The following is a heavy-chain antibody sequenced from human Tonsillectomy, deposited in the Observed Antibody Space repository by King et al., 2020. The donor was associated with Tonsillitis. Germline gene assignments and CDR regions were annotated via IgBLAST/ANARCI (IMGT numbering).Heavy chain of an antibody. J-gene: IGHJ3*02. Sequence: VQLQQWGAGLLKPSETLSLTCAVYGGSFSGYYWSWIRQPPGKGLEWIGEINHSGSTNYNPSLKSRVTISVDTSKNQFSLKLSSLTAADTAVYYCARGPDPPFLEWLLAHDAFDIWGHGTMVTVSS. CDR3: ARGPDPPFLEWLLAHDAFDI. CDR1: GGSFSGYY. V-gene: IGHV4-34*01. D-gene: IGHD3-3*02. CDR2: INHSGST.